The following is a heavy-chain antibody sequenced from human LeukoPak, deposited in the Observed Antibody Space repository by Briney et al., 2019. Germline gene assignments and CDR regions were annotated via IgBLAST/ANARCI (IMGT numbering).Heavy chain of an antibody. CDR3: ARAYGTSYYYDSSGYYRNHDAFDI. D-gene: IGHD3-22*01. Sequence: PSETLSLTCAVYGGSFSGYYWRWIRQPPGKGLEWIAEINHSGSTNYNPSLKSRVTISVDTSKNQFSLKLSSVTAADTAVYYCARAYGTSYYYDSSGYYRNHDAFDIWGQGTMVTVSS. J-gene: IGHJ3*02. CDR1: GGSFSGYY. CDR2: INHSGST. V-gene: IGHV4-34*01.